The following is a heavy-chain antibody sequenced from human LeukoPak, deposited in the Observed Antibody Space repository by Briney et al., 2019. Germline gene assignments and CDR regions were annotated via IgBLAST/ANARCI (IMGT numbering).Heavy chain of an antibody. V-gene: IGHV3-15*01. CDR2: IKSKTDGGTT. J-gene: IGHJ5*02. CDR3: ITLSVTVAGTVP. D-gene: IGHD6-19*01. CDR1: GFTFSNAW. Sequence: PGGSLRLSCAASGFTFSNAWMNWVRQAPGKGLEWVGRIKSKTDGGTTDYGAPVKGRFTISRDDSKNTVYPQMNSLKTEDTAVYYCITLSVTVAGTVPWGQGTLVTVSS.